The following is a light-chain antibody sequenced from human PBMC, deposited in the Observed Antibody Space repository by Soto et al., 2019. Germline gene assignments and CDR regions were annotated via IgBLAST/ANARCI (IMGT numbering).Light chain of an antibody. CDR1: HAIRND. J-gene: IGKJ1*01. CDR3: LQDYIHPLT. CDR2: SAS. V-gene: IGKV1-6*01. Sequence: AIQMTQSPSSLSASVGDRVTITCRASHAIRNDLGWYQQKPGKAPKLLIYSASSLHSGVPSRFSGSDSGIDFTLTISSLQPEDFVVYFCLQDYIHPLTFGQGTKVEIK.